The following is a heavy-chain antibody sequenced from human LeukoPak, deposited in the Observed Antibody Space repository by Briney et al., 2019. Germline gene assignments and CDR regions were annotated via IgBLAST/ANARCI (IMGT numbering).Heavy chain of an antibody. CDR1: GGSISSYY. Sequence: SETLSLTCTVSGGSISSYYWSWIRQPPGKGLEWIGNIYYSGSTNYNPSLKSRVSISVDTSKNQFSLKLSSVSAADTAVYYCARGRSGWWFDYWGQGTLVTVSS. J-gene: IGHJ4*02. CDR3: ARGRSGWWFDY. D-gene: IGHD6-19*01. CDR2: IYYSGST. V-gene: IGHV4-59*01.